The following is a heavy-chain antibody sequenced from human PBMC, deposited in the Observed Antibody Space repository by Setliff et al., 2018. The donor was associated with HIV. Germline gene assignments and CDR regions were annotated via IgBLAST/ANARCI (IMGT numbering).Heavy chain of an antibody. Sequence: SETLSLTCTSSGDSISGYYWSWIRQPAGKGLEWIGRMHTSGNTNYNPSLKSRVTMSVDTSKNQFSLRLSSVTAADTAVYYCARDQKGYSYGYFDSWGQGT. CDR1: GDSISGYY. CDR2: MHTSGNT. D-gene: IGHD5-18*01. CDR3: ARDQKGYSYGYFDS. V-gene: IGHV4-4*07. J-gene: IGHJ4*02.